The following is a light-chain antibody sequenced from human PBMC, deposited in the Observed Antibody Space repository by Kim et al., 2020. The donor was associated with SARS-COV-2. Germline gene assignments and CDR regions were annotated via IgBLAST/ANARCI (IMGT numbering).Light chain of an antibody. J-gene: IGLJ1*01. CDR3: QAWDSSTHNYV. CDR1: KVGNKY. Sequence: GQTASITCSGYKVGNKYVSWYQQKPGQSPVVVIYQDNHRPSGIPERFSGSNSGNTATLTISGTQAMDEADYYCQAWDSSTHNYVFGAGTKVTVL. V-gene: IGLV3-1*01. CDR2: QDN.